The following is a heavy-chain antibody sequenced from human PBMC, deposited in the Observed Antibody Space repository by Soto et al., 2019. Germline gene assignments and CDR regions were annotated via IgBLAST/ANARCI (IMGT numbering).Heavy chain of an antibody. Sequence: QVQLVQSGAEEKKPGASVKVCCKASGYTFTSYAMHWVRQAPGQRLEWMGWINAGNGNTKYSQKFQGRVTITRDTSASTAYMELSSLRSEDTAVYYCARVRHQWLNAFDIWGQGTMVTVSS. CDR3: ARVRHQWLNAFDI. CDR2: INAGNGNT. J-gene: IGHJ3*02. CDR1: GYTFTSYA. D-gene: IGHD6-19*01. V-gene: IGHV1-3*05.